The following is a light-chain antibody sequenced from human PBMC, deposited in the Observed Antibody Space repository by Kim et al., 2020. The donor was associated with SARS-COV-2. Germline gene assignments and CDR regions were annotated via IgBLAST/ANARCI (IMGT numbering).Light chain of an antibody. Sequence: LSPGERATLSCRASQSVSNNYLAWYQQKPGQAPRLLIYGASTRATGIPDRFSGSGSGTDFTLTINRLEPEDFAVYYSQQYGSSPYTFGQGTKLEI. CDR3: QQYGSSPYT. J-gene: IGKJ2*01. CDR1: QSVSNNY. CDR2: GAS. V-gene: IGKV3-20*01.